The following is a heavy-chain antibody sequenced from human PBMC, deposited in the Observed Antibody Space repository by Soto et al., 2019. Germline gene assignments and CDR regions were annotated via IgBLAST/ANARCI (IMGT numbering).Heavy chain of an antibody. D-gene: IGHD2-21*02. J-gene: IGHJ4*02. CDR3: ARLPKGSLVTA. V-gene: IGHV3-13*05. CDR2: LGAADDP. Sequence: EVQLVESGGGSVQPGGSLRLSCAASGFSFRDYDMHWVRQRTGKGLEWVSGLGAADDPYYVRSVKGRFSVSRDNAQSSLYLQMNNLRDEDTAIYYCARLPKGSLVTAWGQGTLVTVSS. CDR1: GFSFRDYD.